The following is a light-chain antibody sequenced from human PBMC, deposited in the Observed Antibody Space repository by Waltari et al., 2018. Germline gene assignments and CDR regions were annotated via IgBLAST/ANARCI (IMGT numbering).Light chain of an antibody. CDR1: SLRRYY. CDR3: YSRDATGVGGS. J-gene: IGLJ2*01. CDR2: DKN. Sequence: SSELTQDPVVSVAMGQTVRITCQGDSLRRYYASWYQQRPGQAPILVMFDKNNRPSGVPDRFSGSSLDNSASLTITGAQAEDEASYYCYSRDATGVGGSFGGGTKLTVL. V-gene: IGLV3-19*01.